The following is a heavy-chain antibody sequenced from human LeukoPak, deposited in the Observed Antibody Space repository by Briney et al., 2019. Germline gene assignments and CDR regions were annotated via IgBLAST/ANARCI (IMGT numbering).Heavy chain of an antibody. Sequence: GGSLRLSCAASGFTFSSAWMHWVRHTQGKGLVWVSRINSDGSSTNYADSVKGRFTISSDNAKNMVNLQMNSLRAEDTAIYYCTRDYSYAMAVWGQGTTVTVSS. CDR2: INSDGSST. CDR3: TRDYSYAMAV. V-gene: IGHV3-74*01. CDR1: GFTFSSAW. J-gene: IGHJ6*02. D-gene: IGHD2-21*01.